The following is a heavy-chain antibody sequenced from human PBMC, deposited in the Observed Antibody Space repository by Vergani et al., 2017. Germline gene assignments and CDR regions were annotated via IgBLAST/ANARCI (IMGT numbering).Heavy chain of an antibody. Sequence: QVQLQESGPGLVKPSETLSLTCAVSGYSISSGYYWGWIRQPPGKGLEWIGSIYHSGSTYYNPSLKSRVTISVDTSKNQFSLKLSSVTAAYSAVYYCARVDYDFWSAYHPPYAFDIWGQGTMVTVSS. CDR1: GYSISSGYY. CDR3: ARVDYDFWSAYHPPYAFDI. CDR2: IYHSGST. V-gene: IGHV4-38-2*01. J-gene: IGHJ3*02. D-gene: IGHD3-3*01.